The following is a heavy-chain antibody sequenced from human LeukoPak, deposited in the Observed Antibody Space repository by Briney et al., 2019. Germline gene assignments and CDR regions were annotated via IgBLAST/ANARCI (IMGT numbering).Heavy chain of an antibody. CDR3: ARGEEYSSSSGPVDY. V-gene: IGHV3-11*06. CDR1: GFTFSDDY. Sequence: PGGSLRLSCAASGFTFSDDYMSWFRQAPGKGLEWVSYISSRSNYTNYADSVKGRFTISRDNAKHSLYLQMNSLRAEDTAVYYCARGEEYSSSSGPVDYWGQGTLVTVSS. D-gene: IGHD6-6*01. CDR2: ISSRSNYT. J-gene: IGHJ4*02.